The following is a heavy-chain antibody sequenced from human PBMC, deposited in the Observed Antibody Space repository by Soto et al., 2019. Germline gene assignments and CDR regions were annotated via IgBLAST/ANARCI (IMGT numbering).Heavy chain of an antibody. V-gene: IGHV1-2*02. CDR2: INPNSGGT. CDR1: GDTFTGYD. D-gene: IGHD4-17*01. Sequence: ASVKVSCEASGDTFTGYDMHWVRQAPGQGLEWMGWINPNSGGTNYAQKFQGRVTMTRDTSISTAYMELSRLRSDDTAVYYCARDQHDYGIDYWGQGTLVTVSS. J-gene: IGHJ4*02. CDR3: ARDQHDYGIDY.